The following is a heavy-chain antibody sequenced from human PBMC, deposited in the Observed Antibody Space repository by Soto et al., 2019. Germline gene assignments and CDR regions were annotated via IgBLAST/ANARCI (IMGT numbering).Heavy chain of an antibody. Sequence: SLRLSCSASGFTFSSYAMHWVRQAPGKGLEYVSAISSNGGSTYYADSVKGRFTISRDNAKNSLYLQMNSLRAEDTAVYYCVRGYYYDSSGYYSPDPYYYYGMDVWGQGTTVTVSS. CDR3: VRGYYYDSSGYYSPDPYYYYGMDV. CDR2: ISSNGGST. CDR1: GFTFSSYA. D-gene: IGHD3-22*01. J-gene: IGHJ6*02. V-gene: IGHV3-64*04.